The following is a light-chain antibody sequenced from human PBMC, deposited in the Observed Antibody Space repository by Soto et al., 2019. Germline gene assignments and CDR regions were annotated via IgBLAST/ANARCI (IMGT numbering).Light chain of an antibody. V-gene: IGKV1-5*01. CDR3: QQANSFPIT. J-gene: IGKJ5*01. Sequence: DIQVTQSPPTLSASVGDRFTITCRASQSISSWLAWYQQKPGKAPKLLIYDASSLESGVPSRFSGSESGTDFTLTISSLQPEDCAIYFCQQANSFPITFGQGTRLEIK. CDR1: QSISSW. CDR2: DAS.